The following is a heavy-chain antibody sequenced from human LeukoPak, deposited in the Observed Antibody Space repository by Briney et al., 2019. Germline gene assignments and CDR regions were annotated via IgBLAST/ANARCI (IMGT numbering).Heavy chain of an antibody. V-gene: IGHV4-59*01. Sequence: PSETLSLTCTVSGGSFSSYYWSWLRQPPGKGLEWIGYIYYSGSTNYNPSLKSRVTISVDTSKNQFSLKLSSVTAADTAVYYCARTYYDYVWGSYRPWYFDYWGQGTLVTVSS. J-gene: IGHJ4*02. CDR2: IYYSGST. CDR3: ARTYYDYVWGSYRPWYFDY. D-gene: IGHD3-16*02. CDR1: GGSFSSYY.